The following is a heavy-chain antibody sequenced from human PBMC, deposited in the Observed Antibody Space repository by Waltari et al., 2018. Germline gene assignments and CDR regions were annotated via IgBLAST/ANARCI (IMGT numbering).Heavy chain of an antibody. D-gene: IGHD1-26*01. CDR1: GFTFANYA. CDR2: IAWNSANI. J-gene: IGHJ3*02. Sequence: EMQLVESGGGLVQPGRSLRLSCAASGFTFANYAMHWVRQAPGKGLEWVTGIAWNSANIGNADSVQGRFTISRDNAKYSLYMQVNSLRAEDTDLYYCAKGGGIRDAFDIWGQGTMVTVSS. CDR3: AKGGGIRDAFDI. V-gene: IGHV3-9*01.